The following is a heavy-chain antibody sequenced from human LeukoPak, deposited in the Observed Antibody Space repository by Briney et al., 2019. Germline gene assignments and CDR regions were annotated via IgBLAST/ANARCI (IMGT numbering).Heavy chain of an antibody. J-gene: IGHJ4*02. CDR3: ARTYGIYY. V-gene: IGHV3-66*01. CDR2: IYRGGST. CDR1: GYSISSGYY. D-gene: IGHD4-17*01. Sequence: LTCTVSGYSISSGYYMSWVRQAPGKGLEWVSVIYRGGSTYYADSVKGRFTISRDNSKNTLYLQMKSLRAEDTAVYYCARTYGIYYWGQGTLVTVSS.